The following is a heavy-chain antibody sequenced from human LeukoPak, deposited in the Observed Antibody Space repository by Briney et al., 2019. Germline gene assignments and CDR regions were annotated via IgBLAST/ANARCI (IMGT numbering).Heavy chain of an antibody. V-gene: IGHV3-33*01. CDR2: IWYDGSNK. CDR3: AREGPRGNSQFDY. Sequence: PGGSLRLSCAASGFTFSSYGMHWVRQAPGKGLEWVAFIWYDGSNKYYTDSVKGRLTISRDNSKNTLYLQMNSLRAEDTAIYYCAREGPRGNSQFDYWGQGTLVTVSS. CDR1: GFTFSSYG. J-gene: IGHJ4*02. D-gene: IGHD2/OR15-2a*01.